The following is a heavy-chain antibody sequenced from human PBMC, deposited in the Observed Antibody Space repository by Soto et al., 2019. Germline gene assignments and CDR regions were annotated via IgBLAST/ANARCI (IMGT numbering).Heavy chain of an antibody. CDR1: GFTFTSYV. V-gene: IGHV3-23*01. D-gene: IGHD3-22*01. Sequence: EVQLLESGGGLVQRGGSQRLSCAASGFTFTSYVMSWVRQAPGKGLEWVAGISGGGSTAFYADSVKGRFTISRDNARNTVVLQMDSLRAEVTTIYYCAKDSNKYSSSLRGRFFDYWGQGTLVTASS. CDR2: ISGGGSTA. CDR3: AKDSNKYSSSLRGRFFDY. J-gene: IGHJ4*02.